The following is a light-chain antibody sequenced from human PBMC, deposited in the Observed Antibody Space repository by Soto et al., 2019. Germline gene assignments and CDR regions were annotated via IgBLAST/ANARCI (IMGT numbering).Light chain of an antibody. Sequence: EIVMTQSPATPSVSPGERVTPSCRASLGISINLAWYQQRPGQAPRLLIYGASTRATGVPTRFSGSGSGTEFTLTISSLQSEDLAVYHCQQYNKWPQTFGQGTKVDIK. CDR3: QQYNKWPQT. J-gene: IGKJ1*01. V-gene: IGKV3-15*01. CDR1: LGISIN. CDR2: GAS.